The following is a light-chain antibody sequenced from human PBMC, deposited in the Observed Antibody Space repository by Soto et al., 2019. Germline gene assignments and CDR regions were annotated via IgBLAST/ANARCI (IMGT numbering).Light chain of an antibody. J-gene: IGKJ1*01. CDR1: QSVSSY. V-gene: IGKV3-11*01. Sequence: TALTLSPATLSVSPGERATLACRSSQSVSSYLAWYQQKPGQAPRLLIYDASNRATGIPARFSGSGSGTDFTLTISSLEPEDFAVYYCQQRSNWPWTFGQGTKVDI. CDR2: DAS. CDR3: QQRSNWPWT.